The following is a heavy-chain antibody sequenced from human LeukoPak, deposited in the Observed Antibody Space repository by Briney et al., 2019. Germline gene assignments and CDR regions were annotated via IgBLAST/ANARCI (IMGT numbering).Heavy chain of an antibody. D-gene: IGHD4-17*01. CDR1: GGSISSYY. J-gene: IGHJ2*01. Sequence: PSETLSLTCPVSGGSISSYYWSWIRQPPGKGLEWIGYIYYSGSTNYNPSLKSRVTISVDTSKNQFSLKLSSVTAADTAVYYCARGPPYGDIWYFDLWGRGTLVTVSS. CDR3: ARGPPYGDIWYFDL. V-gene: IGHV4-59*01. CDR2: IYYSGST.